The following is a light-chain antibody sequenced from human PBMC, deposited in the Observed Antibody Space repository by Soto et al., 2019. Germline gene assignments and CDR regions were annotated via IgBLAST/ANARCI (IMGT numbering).Light chain of an antibody. CDR3: QQYNNWPRT. Sequence: EIVLTQSPFTLSLSPVARATLSFMASQSVSSNFAWYQQKPGQAPRLLIHGATTRATGIPARSSGSGSGTEFTLTISSLQSEDFAVYYCQQYNNWPRTFGQGTKVDIK. CDR1: QSVSSN. CDR2: GAT. J-gene: IGKJ1*01. V-gene: IGKV3-15*01.